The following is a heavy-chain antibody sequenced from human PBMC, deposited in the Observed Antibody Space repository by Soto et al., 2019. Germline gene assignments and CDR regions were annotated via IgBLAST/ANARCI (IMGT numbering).Heavy chain of an antibody. CDR3: ARDPFYSGSNLQVGYFDS. J-gene: IGHJ4*02. CDR1: NYSFSSFG. Sequence: QVQMVQSGAEVKKPGASVKFSCKASNYSFSSFGISWMRQAPGQGLEWMAWINPSNDNTNYAQSLQGRVTLTTDTSTSTAYMELRSLRSDDTAVYFCARDPFYSGSNLQVGYFDSWGQGTLVTVSS. V-gene: IGHV1-18*01. D-gene: IGHD1-26*01. CDR2: INPSNDNT.